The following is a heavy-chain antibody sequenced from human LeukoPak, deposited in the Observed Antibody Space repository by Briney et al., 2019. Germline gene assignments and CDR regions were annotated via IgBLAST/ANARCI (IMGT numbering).Heavy chain of an antibody. J-gene: IGHJ4*02. D-gene: IGHD4-17*01. CDR2: IHHTGST. V-gene: IGHV4-59*08. CDR3: ARRPYGGFDY. Sequence: PSETLSLTCTVSGGSISGYYWSWIRQPPGKGLEWAGYIHHTGSTNYNPSLKSRVTISVDTSKNQFSLNLWSVTAADTAVYYCARRPYGGFDYWGQGILVTVSS. CDR1: GGSISGYY.